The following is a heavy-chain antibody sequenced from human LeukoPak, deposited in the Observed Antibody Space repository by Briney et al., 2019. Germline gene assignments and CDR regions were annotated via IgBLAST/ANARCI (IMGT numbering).Heavy chain of an antibody. CDR2: FDPEDGEP. V-gene: IGHV1-24*01. CDR3: ATLPFLPPPNYLYYSYMDV. CDR1: RYTPTELS. J-gene: IGHJ6*03. Sequence: ASARVSCKLSRYTPTELSMHWVRPAPGKGLEWMGGFDPEDGEPIYAQKFQGRVTMTEDTSTDTAYIELSSLRSEDTAVYCCATLPFLPPPNYLYYSYMDVGGKGTTVTVPS. D-gene: IGHD1-7*01.